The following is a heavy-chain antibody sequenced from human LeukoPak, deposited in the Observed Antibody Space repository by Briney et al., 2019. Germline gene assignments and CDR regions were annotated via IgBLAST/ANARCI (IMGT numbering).Heavy chain of an antibody. V-gene: IGHV3-30-3*01. CDR1: GFTFSSYA. CDR2: ISYDGSNK. CDR3: AREPEEGNWFDP. J-gene: IGHJ5*02. Sequence: GGSLRLSCAASGFTFSSYAMHWVRQAPGKGLEWVAVISYDGSNKYYADSVKGRFTISRDNSKNTLYLQMNSLRAEDTAVYYCAREPEEGNWFDPWAREPWSPSPQ.